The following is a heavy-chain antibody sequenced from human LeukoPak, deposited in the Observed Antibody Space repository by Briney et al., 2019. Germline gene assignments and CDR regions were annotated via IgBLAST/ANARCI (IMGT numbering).Heavy chain of an antibody. V-gene: IGHV4-59*01. D-gene: IGHD4-23*01. CDR1: GGSISSYY. CDR2: IYYSGST. Sequence: SETLSLTCTVSGGSISSYYWSWIRQPPGKGLEWIGYIYYSGSTNYNPSLKSRVTISVDTSKNQFSLKLSSVTAADTAVYYCARIEDCGGNSVNYWGQGTLVTVSS. CDR3: ARIEDCGGNSVNY. J-gene: IGHJ4*02.